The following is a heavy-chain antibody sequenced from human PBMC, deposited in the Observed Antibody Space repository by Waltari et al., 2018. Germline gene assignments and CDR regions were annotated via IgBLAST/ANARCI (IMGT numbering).Heavy chain of an antibody. J-gene: IGHJ5*02. CDR1: GSSISSGYY. CDR3: ARVHSGSHGWFDP. CDR2: IYHSGGT. D-gene: IGHD1-26*01. Sequence: QVQLQESGPGLVKPSETLSLTCTVSGSSISSGYYWGWLRQPPGKGLEWIGSIYHSGGTYYNPSLKSRVTISVDTSKNQFSLKLSSVTAADTAVYYCARVHSGSHGWFDPWGQGTLVTVSS. V-gene: IGHV4-38-2*02.